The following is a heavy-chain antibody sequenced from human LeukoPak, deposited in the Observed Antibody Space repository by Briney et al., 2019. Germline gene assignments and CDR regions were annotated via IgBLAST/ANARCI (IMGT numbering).Heavy chain of an antibody. V-gene: IGHV1-18*04. D-gene: IGHD5-24*01. Sequence: RASVKVSCKASGYAFTGYYMHWVRQAPGQGLEWMGWISAYNGNTNYAQKLQGRVTMTTDTSTRTVHMELRSLRSDDTAVYYCARGLQENLAWLKAFSAFDIWGQGTMVTVSS. CDR2: ISAYNGNT. CDR1: GYAFTGYY. J-gene: IGHJ3*02. CDR3: ARGLQENLAWLKAFSAFDI.